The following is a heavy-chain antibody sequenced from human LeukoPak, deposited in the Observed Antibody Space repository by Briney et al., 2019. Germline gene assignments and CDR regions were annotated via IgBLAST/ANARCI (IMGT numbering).Heavy chain of an antibody. D-gene: IGHD5-18*01. Sequence: GGSLRLSCAASGFTVSSNYMSWARQAPGKGLEWVSVIYSGGSTYYADSVKGRFTISRDNSKNTLYLQMNSLRAEDTAVYYCARLPSPYRIGYSYGGGAFDIWGQGTMVTVSS. J-gene: IGHJ3*02. CDR3: ARLPSPYRIGYSYGGGAFDI. CDR1: GFTVSSNY. CDR2: IYSGGST. V-gene: IGHV3-53*01.